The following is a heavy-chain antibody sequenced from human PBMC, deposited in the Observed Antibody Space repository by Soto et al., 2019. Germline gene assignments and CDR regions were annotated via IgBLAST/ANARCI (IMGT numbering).Heavy chain of an antibody. J-gene: IGHJ4*02. Sequence: QVQLQESGPGVVKPSETLSLSCTVSGASVSSGSYYWTWIRQPPGKGLEWVGYIFYNGKTTNYNPALKSRVTISVDTAKNQCALKMSSVTAADTALYYCARVYSGSYGQNDWGQGTLVTVSA. D-gene: IGHD1-26*01. V-gene: IGHV4-61*01. CDR1: GASVSSGSYY. CDR2: IFYNGKTT. CDR3: ARVYSGSYGQND.